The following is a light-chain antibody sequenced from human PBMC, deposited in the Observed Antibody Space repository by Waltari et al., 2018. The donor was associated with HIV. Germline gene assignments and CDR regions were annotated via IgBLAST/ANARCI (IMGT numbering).Light chain of an antibody. J-gene: IGLJ2*01. CDR1: SSDVGGYNY. CDR3: SSYTSSSLEI. CDR2: EVT. Sequence: QSALTQPASVSGSPGQSITISCTGTSSDVGGYNYVSWYQQHPGKTPKLMIYEVTNRPSGVSNRFAGSKSGKTASLTISGLQVEDEADYYCSSYTSSSLEIFGGGTKLTVL. V-gene: IGLV2-14*03.